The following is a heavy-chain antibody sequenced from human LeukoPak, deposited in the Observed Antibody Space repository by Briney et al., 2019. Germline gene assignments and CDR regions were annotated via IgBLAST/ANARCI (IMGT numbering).Heavy chain of an antibody. D-gene: IGHD3-22*01. J-gene: IGHJ6*03. Sequence: GGSLRLSCAASGFTFSSYAMHWVRQAPGKGLEWVAVISYDGSNKYYADSAKGRFTISRDNSKNTLYLQMNSLRAEDTAVYYCARDSVIVSRPGGFYYYYMDVWGKGTTVTVSS. CDR1: GFTFSSYA. CDR2: ISYDGSNK. V-gene: IGHV3-30*04. CDR3: ARDSVIVSRPGGFYYYYMDV.